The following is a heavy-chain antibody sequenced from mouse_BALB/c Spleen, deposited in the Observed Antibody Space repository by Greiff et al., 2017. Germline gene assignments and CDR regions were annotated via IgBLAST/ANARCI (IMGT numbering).Heavy chain of an antibody. J-gene: IGHJ2*01. V-gene: IGHV5-17*02. CDR3: AITTVDYFDY. CDR1: GFTFSSFG. Sequence: EVQGVESGGGLVQPGGSRKLSCAASGFTFSSFGMHWVRQAPEKGLEWVAYISSGSSTIYYADTVKGRFTISRDNPKNTLFLQMTSLRSEDTAMYYCAITTVDYFDYWGQGTTLTVSS. D-gene: IGHD1-1*01. CDR2: ISSGSSTI.